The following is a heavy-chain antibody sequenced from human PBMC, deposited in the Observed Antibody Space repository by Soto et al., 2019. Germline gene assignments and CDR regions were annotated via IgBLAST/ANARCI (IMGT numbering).Heavy chain of an antibody. Sequence: GSLGLAGEASGSTFSRVSMNWVRQVPGKGLEWVASISSASSETWYADSVKGRFVISRDNDQNSLFLQMNTLRPEDSAIYYCARVAYWGPGTQVTVYS. CDR1: GSTFSRVS. V-gene: IGHV3-21*01. CDR2: ISSASSET. CDR3: ARVAY. J-gene: IGHJ4*02.